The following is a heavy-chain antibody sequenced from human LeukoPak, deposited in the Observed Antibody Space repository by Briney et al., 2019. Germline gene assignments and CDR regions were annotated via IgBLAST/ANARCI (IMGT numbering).Heavy chain of an antibody. D-gene: IGHD6-6*01. J-gene: IGHJ4*02. CDR1: GVTSNY. Sequence: GRSLRLSCAASGVTSNYFTWVRQAPGKGLEWVSVIYNGGTTYYAASVKGRFTISRDNSKSTLFVYLKMNSLRTDATALYYCAGGGEAARSLHYWGQGTLVTVSS. V-gene: IGHV3-66*02. CDR3: AGGGEAARSLHY. CDR2: IYNGGTT.